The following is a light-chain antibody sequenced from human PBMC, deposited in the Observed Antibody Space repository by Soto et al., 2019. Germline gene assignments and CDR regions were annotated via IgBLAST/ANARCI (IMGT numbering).Light chain of an antibody. CDR3: QSYDSSLSGSVV. V-gene: IGLV1-40*01. CDR1: SSNIGAGYD. CDR2: ANS. Sequence: QSVLTQPPSVSGAPGQRVTISCTGSSSNIGAGYDVHWYQQLPGTAPEVLIYANSHRPSGVPDRFSGSQSGTSASLAITGLQAEDEADYYCQSYDSSLSGSVVFGGGTKVTVL. J-gene: IGLJ2*01.